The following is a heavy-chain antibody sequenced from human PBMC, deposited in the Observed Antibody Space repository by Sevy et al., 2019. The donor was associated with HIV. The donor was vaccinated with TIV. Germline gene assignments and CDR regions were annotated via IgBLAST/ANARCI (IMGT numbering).Heavy chain of an antibody. CDR3: ARHSGQWLVNYYLDL. J-gene: IGHJ2*01. V-gene: IGHV4-30-2*01. Sequence: SETLSITCAVSGGSFKSDGYAWSWIRQAPGKSLVWIGYIYHTGSTFYNPSLESRVTISVDRSKNQLSLRLRSVTAADTAVYYCARHSGQWLVNYYLDLWGRGTLVTVSS. CDR2: IYHTGST. CDR1: GGSFKSDGYA. D-gene: IGHD6-19*01.